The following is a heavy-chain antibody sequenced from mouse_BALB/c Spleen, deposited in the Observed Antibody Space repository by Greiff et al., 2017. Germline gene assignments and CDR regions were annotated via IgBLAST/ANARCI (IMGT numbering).Heavy chain of an antibody. J-gene: IGHJ4*01. CDR1: GYTFSSYW. Sequence: QVQLQQSGAELMKPGASVKISCKATGYTFSSYWIEWVKQRPGHGLEWIGEILPGSGSTNYNEKFKGKATFTADTSSNTAYMQLSSLTSEDSAVYYCARYYGNYGDAMDYWGQGTSVTVSS. V-gene: IGHV1-9*01. D-gene: IGHD2-1*01. CDR3: ARYYGNYGDAMDY. CDR2: ILPGSGST.